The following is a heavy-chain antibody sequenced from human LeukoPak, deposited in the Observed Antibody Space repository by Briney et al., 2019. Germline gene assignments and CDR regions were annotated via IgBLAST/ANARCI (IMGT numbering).Heavy chain of an antibody. Sequence: SETLSLTCAVSGYSISSGYYWGWIRQPPGKGLEWIGSIYHSGSTYYNPSLKSRVTISVDTSKNQFSLKLSSVTAADTAVYYCARPKRRGYSYGLAFDIWGQGTMVTVSS. CDR2: IYHSGST. CDR1: GYSISSGYY. D-gene: IGHD5-18*01. CDR3: ARPKRRGYSYGLAFDI. V-gene: IGHV4-38-2*01. J-gene: IGHJ3*02.